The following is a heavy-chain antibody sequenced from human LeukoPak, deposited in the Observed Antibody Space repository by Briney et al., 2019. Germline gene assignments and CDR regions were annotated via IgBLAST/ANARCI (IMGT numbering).Heavy chain of an antibody. CDR3: ARDFSGAIDY. CDR2: INSDGRST. Sequence: GGSLRLSCAASGFNFSSNLMHWVRQGPGKGLVWVSHINSDGRSTRYADSVKGRFTISRDNAKNTVYLQMNSLRAEDTAVYFCARDFSGAIDYWGQGTQVTVSS. J-gene: IGHJ4*02. D-gene: IGHD3-10*01. CDR1: GFNFSSNL. V-gene: IGHV3-74*01.